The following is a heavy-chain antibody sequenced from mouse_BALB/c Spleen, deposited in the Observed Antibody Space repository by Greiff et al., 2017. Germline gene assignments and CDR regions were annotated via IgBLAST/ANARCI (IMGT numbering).Heavy chain of an antibody. CDR1: GFTFTDYY. Sequence: EVHLVESGGGLVQPGGSLRLSCATSGFTFTDYYMSWVRQPPGKALEWLGFIRNKANGYTTEYSASVKGRFTISRDNSQSILYLQMNTLRAEDSATYYCARGGYGSSRWYFDVWGAGTTVTVSS. CDR3: ARGGYGSSRWYFDV. V-gene: IGHV7-3*02. J-gene: IGHJ1*01. CDR2: IRNKANGYTT. D-gene: IGHD1-1*01.